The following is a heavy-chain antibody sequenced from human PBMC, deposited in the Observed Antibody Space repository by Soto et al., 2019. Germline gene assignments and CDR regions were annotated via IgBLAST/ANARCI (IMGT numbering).Heavy chain of an antibody. V-gene: IGHV4-39*07. Sequence: SETLSLTCTVSGGSISSSSYYWGWIRQPPGKGLEWIGSIYYSGSTYYNPSLKSRVTISVDTSKNQFSLKLCSVTAADTAVYYCAKLRGSYFDYWGQGTLVTVSS. CDR3: AKLRGSYFDY. J-gene: IGHJ4*02. CDR2: IYYSGST. CDR1: GGSISSSSYY. D-gene: IGHD3-16*01.